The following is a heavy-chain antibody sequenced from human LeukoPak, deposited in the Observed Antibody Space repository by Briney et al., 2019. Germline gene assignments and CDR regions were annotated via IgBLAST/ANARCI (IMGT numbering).Heavy chain of an antibody. CDR2: ISSSSSYI. Sequence: GGSLRLSCAASGFTFSSYSMNWVRQAPGKGLEWVSSISSSSSYIYYADSVKGRFTISRDNAKNSLYLQMNSLRAEDTAVYYCARDRSITIFRVVSAFDIWGQGTMVTVSS. V-gene: IGHV3-21*01. CDR3: ARDRSITIFRVVSAFDI. CDR1: GFTFSSYS. D-gene: IGHD3-3*01. J-gene: IGHJ3*02.